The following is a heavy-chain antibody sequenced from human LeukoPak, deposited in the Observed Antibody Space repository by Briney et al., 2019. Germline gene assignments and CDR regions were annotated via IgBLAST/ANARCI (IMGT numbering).Heavy chain of an antibody. Sequence: PRGSLRLSCAASGFTFSSYAMDWVRQAPGKGLEWGAVISSAGRNKYYTDSVKGRFTISTDNTKNTLYLQMNSLRTEDTAVYYCAKWGIRLGELSSYFDYWGQGTLVTVSS. D-gene: IGHD3-16*02. CDR1: GFTFSSYA. CDR2: ISSAGRNK. CDR3: AKWGIRLGELSSYFDY. J-gene: IGHJ4*02. V-gene: IGHV3-30-3*02.